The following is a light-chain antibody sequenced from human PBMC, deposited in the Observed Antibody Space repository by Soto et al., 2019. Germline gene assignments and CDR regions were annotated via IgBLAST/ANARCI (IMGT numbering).Light chain of an antibody. V-gene: IGKV3-20*01. J-gene: IGKJ2*01. CDR2: GAS. Sequence: EIVLTQSPCTLSLSPGERATLSCRASQSVSSSYLAWYKQKPGQAPRLLIYGASSSATGIPDRFSGSGSGTDFTLTISRLEPEVSAVYYCQQYGCSPPYTFGQGTKLEIK. CDR1: QSVSSSY. CDR3: QQYGCSPPYT.